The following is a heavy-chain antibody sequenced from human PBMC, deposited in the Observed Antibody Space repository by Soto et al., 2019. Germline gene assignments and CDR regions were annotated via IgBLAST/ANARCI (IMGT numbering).Heavy chain of an antibody. J-gene: IGHJ4*02. CDR1: GGSISSYY. CDR3: ARVGGYYYVRGPGYFDY. Sequence: SETLSLTCTVSGGSISSYYWSWIRQPPGKGLEWIGYIYYSGSTNYNPSLKSRVTISVDTSKDQFSLKLSSVTAADTAVYYCARVGGYYYVRGPGYFDYWGQGTLVTVSS. CDR2: IYYSGST. V-gene: IGHV4-59*01. D-gene: IGHD3-10*02.